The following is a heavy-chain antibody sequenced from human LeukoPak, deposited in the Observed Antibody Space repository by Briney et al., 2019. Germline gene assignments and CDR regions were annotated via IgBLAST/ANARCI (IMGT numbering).Heavy chain of an antibody. CDR2: IWYDGSKK. CDR1: GFTFSSHG. J-gene: IGHJ3*01. V-gene: IGHV3-33*01. Sequence: PEESLRLSCATSGFTFSSHGFYWVRQAPGKGLDWVAVIWYDGSKKYYADSVKGRSTISRDNSKNTVYLEMNSLRAEDTAVYYCARDNAGLVKHLDAFDLWGQGTMVTVAS. D-gene: IGHD1-26*01. CDR3: ARDNAGLVKHLDAFDL.